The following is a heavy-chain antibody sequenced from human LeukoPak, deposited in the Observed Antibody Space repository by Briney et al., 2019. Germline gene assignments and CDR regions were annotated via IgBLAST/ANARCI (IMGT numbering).Heavy chain of an antibody. J-gene: IGHJ5*02. CDR2: IKSKTDGGTT. CDR1: EFSVGSNY. CDR3: TTKFDSSGYYREA. Sequence: GGSLGLSCAASEFSVGSNYMTWVRQAPGKGLEWVGRIKSKTDGGTTDYAAPVKGRFTISRDDSKNTLYLQMNSLKTEDTAVYYCTTKFDSSGYYREAWGQGTLVTVSS. D-gene: IGHD3-22*01. V-gene: IGHV3-15*01.